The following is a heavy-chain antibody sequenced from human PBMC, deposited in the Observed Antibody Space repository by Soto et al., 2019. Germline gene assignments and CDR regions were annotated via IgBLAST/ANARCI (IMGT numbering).Heavy chain of an antibody. V-gene: IGHV3-9*01. CDR2: INFKSDI. CDR3: AISQDRGGRTTFIY. Sequence: PGGSLRLSCAVSGFTFDDNAMHWVRQAPEKGLGWVSGINFKSDIFYADSVKGRFTISRDNAENSLYLQMNSLRAEDTALYYCAISQDRGGRTTFIYWGQGTQVTVSS. D-gene: IGHD3-16*01. CDR1: GFTFDDNA. J-gene: IGHJ4*02.